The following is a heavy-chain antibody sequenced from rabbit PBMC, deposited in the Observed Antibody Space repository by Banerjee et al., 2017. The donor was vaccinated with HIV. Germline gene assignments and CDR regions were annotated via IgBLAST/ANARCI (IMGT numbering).Heavy chain of an antibody. D-gene: IGHD6-1*01. CDR3: ARGNTGGYVAYGYAWDL. V-gene: IGHV1S40*01. CDR2: IYAGSSANT. J-gene: IGHJ4*01. CDR1: GFSFSSSYW. Sequence: QSLEESGGDLVKPGASLTLTCTASGFSFSSSYWICWVRQAPGKGLEWIACIYAGSSANTYYANWAKGRFTISKTSSTTVTLQMTSLTAADTATYFCARGNTGGYVAYGYAWDLWGQGTLVTVS.